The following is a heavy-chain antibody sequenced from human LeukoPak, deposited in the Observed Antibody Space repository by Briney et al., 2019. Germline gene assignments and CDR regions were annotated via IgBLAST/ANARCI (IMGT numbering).Heavy chain of an antibody. CDR1: GGTFISYA. CDR2: IIPIFGTA. CDR3: ARGVGMTSWYFDY. J-gene: IGHJ4*02. V-gene: IGHV1-69*05. D-gene: IGHD2-21*02. Sequence: ASVKVSCKASGGTFISYAISWVRQAPGQGLEWMGGIIPIFGTANYAQKLQGRVTMTTDTSTSTAYMELRSLRSDDTAVYYCARGVGMTSWYFDYWGQGTLVTVSS.